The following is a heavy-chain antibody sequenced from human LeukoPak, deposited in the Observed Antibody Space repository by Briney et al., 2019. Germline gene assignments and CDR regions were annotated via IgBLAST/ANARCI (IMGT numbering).Heavy chain of an antibody. D-gene: IGHD5-24*01. Sequence: SETLSLTCIVSGGSISGYYWSWIRQPPGKGLEWIGYFFYTGSTNYNPSLKSRVTISVDTSKNQFSLKLRSVIAADTAVYYCARGTRSQQRLDAFDIWGQGTVVTVSS. CDR3: ARGTRSQQRLDAFDI. J-gene: IGHJ3*02. V-gene: IGHV4-59*01. CDR1: GGSISGYY. CDR2: FFYTGST.